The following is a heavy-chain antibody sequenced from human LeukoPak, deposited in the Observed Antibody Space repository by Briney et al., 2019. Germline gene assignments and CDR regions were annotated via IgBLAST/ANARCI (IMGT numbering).Heavy chain of an antibody. D-gene: IGHD6-13*01. J-gene: IGHJ5*02. CDR3: ARYRSSTLITSRWSGFDP. Sequence: GESLEISCKGSGFSFTSYWIGWVRQMPGKGLEWMEIIYPADSDTRYSPSFQGQVTISADKSISTAYLQWSSLKASDTAMYYCARYRSSTLITSRWSGFDPWGQGTLVTVSS. CDR1: GFSFTSYW. V-gene: IGHV5-51*01. CDR2: IYPADSDT.